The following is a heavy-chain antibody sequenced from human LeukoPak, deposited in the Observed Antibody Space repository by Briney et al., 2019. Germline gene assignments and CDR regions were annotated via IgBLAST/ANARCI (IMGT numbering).Heavy chain of an antibody. J-gene: IGHJ4*02. CDR2: IYSSGSN. CDR3: ARESYVVLPTADRSYYYDY. D-gene: IGHD2-2*01. Sequence: PSETLSLTCTVSGVSISSYYRSWVRQPAGKGLEWIGRIYSSGSNNYNPYLKSRVTMSGDTSKNQFTLKLTSVTAADTAVYYCARESYVVLPTADRSYYYDYWGQGTLVTVSS. V-gene: IGHV4-4*07. CDR1: GVSISSYY.